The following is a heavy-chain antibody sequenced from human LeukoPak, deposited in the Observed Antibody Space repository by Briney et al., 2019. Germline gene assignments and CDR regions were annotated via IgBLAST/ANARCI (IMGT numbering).Heavy chain of an antibody. CDR3: AKGTGSITIFGVVIQTDAYYYGMDV. Sequence: GGSLRLSCAASGFTFSSYAMSLVRRAPGKGLEWVSAISGSGGSTYCADSVKGRFTISRDNSKNTLYLQMNSLRAEDTAVYYCAKGTGSITIFGVVIQTDAYYYGMDVWGQGTTVTVSS. CDR2: ISGSGGST. D-gene: IGHD3-3*01. J-gene: IGHJ6*02. CDR1: GFTFSSYA. V-gene: IGHV3-23*01.